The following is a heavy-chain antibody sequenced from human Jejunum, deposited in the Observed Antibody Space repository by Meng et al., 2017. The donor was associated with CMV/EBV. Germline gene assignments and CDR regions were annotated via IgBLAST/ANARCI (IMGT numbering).Heavy chain of an antibody. CDR3: AREVQSSADNTCSFDI. Sequence: GSVSSGRYYWSWIRHPAGKGLEWIGYISSSGNTYYNLSLKSRLTISLDTSKNQFSLKVNSVTAADTALYYCAREVQSSADNTCSFDIWGQGTLVTVSS. CDR2: ISSSGNT. CDR1: GSVSSGRYY. D-gene: IGHD1-14*01. J-gene: IGHJ4*02. V-gene: IGHV4-31*02.